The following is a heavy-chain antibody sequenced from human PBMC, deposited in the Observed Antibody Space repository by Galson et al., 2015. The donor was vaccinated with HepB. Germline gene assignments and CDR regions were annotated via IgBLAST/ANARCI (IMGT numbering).Heavy chain of an antibody. D-gene: IGHD3-3*01. CDR2: ISAYNGNT. V-gene: IGHV1-18*01. CDR1: GYTFTSYG. CDR3: ARVSNYGGVRFLEWFNYGYYYMDV. Sequence: SVKVSCKASGYTFTSYGISWVRQAPGQGLEWMGWISAYNGNTNYAQKLQGRVTMTTDTSTSTAYMELRSLRSDDTAVYYCARVSNYGGVRFLEWFNYGYYYMDVWGKGTTVTVSS. J-gene: IGHJ6*03.